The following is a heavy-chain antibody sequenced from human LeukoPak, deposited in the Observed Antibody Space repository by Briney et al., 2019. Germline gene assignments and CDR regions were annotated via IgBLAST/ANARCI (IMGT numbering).Heavy chain of an antibody. CDR3: ARVGYIVGATTGSDY. Sequence: PSETLSLTCAVYGGSFSGYYWSWIRQPPGKGLEWIGEINHSGSTNYNPSLKSRVTISVDTSKNQFSLKLSSVTAADTAVYYCARVGYIVGATTGSDYWGQGTLVTVSS. CDR1: GGSFSGYY. J-gene: IGHJ4*02. CDR2: INHSGST. V-gene: IGHV4-34*01. D-gene: IGHD1-26*01.